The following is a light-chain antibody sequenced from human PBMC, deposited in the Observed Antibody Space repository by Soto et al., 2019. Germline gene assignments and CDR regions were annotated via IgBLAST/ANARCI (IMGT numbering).Light chain of an antibody. CDR2: EVS. J-gene: IGLJ1*01. Sequence: QSVLTQPASVSGSPGQSITMSCTGTSSDVGGYDYVSWYQLHPGKAPKLMVFEVSNRPSAVSYRFSGYKSGNTASLTISGLQAEDEADYFGRSYSISSAYLFGPGTKVTV. CDR1: SSDVGGYDY. V-gene: IGLV2-14*01. CDR3: RSYSISSAYL.